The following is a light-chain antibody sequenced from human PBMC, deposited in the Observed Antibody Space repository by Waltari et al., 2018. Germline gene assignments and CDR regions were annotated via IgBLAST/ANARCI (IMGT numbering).Light chain of an antibody. CDR3: SSYTTSSAPGV. CDR1: DSDVGAYDF. J-gene: IGLJ1*01. V-gene: IGLV2-14*01. Sequence: PASVSGPLGQSLTLSCSGTDSDVGAYDFVSWYQQHPGKAPHLIIYEVSNRPSGISNRFSASKSGNTASLTISGLQAEDEADYYCSSYTTSSAPGVFGTGTRVTVL. CDR2: EVS.